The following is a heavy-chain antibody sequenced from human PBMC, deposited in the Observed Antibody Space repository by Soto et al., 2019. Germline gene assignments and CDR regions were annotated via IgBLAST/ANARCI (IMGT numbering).Heavy chain of an antibody. CDR1: GGSISSGGYS. J-gene: IGHJ4*02. V-gene: IGHV4-30-2*01. CDR2: IYHSGST. Sequence: PSETLSLTCGVSGGSISSGGYSWSWIRQPPGKGLEWIGYIYHSGSTYYNPSLKSRVTISVDRSKNQFSLKLSSVTAADTAVYFCAHRPPSGRDYWGQGTLVTVSS. CDR3: AHRPPSGRDY.